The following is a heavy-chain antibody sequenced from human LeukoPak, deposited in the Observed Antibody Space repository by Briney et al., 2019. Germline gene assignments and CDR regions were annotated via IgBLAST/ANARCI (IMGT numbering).Heavy chain of an antibody. V-gene: IGHV3-23*01. D-gene: IGHD5-12*01. Sequence: PGGSLRLSCAASGFTFSSYAMSWVRQAPGKGLEWVSSISKNADGIYYAASVKGRFTISRDNSKNTLYLEMDSLGVEDTAVYYCAKSYNGYESKPDYWGQGTLVTVSS. CDR3: AKSYNGYESKPDY. CDR1: GFTFSSYA. CDR2: ISKNADGI. J-gene: IGHJ4*02.